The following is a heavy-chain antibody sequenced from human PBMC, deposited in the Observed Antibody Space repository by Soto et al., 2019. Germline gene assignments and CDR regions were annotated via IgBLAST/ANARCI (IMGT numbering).Heavy chain of an antibody. CDR3: ARGLCGGDCSYYYGMDV. CDR2: IWYDGSNK. CDR1: GFTFSSYG. J-gene: IGHJ6*02. D-gene: IGHD2-21*02. Sequence: GGALRLCCSASGFTFSSYGMHWVRQAPGKGLEWVAVIWYDGSNKYYADSVKGRFTISRDNSKNTLYLQMNSLRAEDTAVYYCARGLCGGDCSYYYGMDVWGQGTTVTVSS. V-gene: IGHV3-33*01.